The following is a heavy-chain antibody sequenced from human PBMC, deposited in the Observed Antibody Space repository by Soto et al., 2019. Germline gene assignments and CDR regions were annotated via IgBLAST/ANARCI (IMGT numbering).Heavy chain of an antibody. CDR1: GGSVSSGSYY. CDR2: IYYSGST. J-gene: IGHJ6*02. D-gene: IGHD2-15*01. CDR3: ARSSYGGNWSIFTYYYYYGMDV. Sequence: QVQLQESGPGLMKPSETLSLTCTVSGGSVSSGSYYWSWIRQPPGKGLEWIGYIYYSGSTNYNPSLKSRVTISVDTSKNQFSLKLSSVTAADTAVYYCARSSYGGNWSIFTYYYYYGMDVWGQGTTVTVSS. V-gene: IGHV4-61*01.